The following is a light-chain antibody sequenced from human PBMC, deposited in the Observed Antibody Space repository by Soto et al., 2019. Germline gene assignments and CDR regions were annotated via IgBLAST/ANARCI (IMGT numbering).Light chain of an antibody. CDR1: QSVSSSY. Sequence: EIVLTQSPGTLSLSPGERATLXCRASQSVSSSYLAWYQQKPGQAPRLLIYGASARATGIPDRFSGSGSGTDFTLTISSLQSEDFAVYYCQQYNNWWTFGQGTKVEIK. J-gene: IGKJ1*01. CDR2: GAS. V-gene: IGKV3-20*01. CDR3: QQYNNWWT.